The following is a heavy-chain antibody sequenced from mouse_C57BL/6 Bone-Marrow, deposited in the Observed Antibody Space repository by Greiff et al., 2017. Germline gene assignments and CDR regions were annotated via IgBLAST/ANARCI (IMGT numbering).Heavy chain of an antibody. CDR3: ARRALNYFDY. Sequence: VQLQQSGAELVRPGASVKLSCKASGYTFTDYYINWVKQRPGQGLEWIARIYPGSGNTYYNEKFKSKATLTVDKSSSTAYMQLSSLTSEDSAVYYCARRALNYFDYWGQGTTLTVSS. CDR1: GYTFTDYY. D-gene: IGHD3-3*01. J-gene: IGHJ2*01. CDR2: IYPGSGNT. V-gene: IGHV1-76*01.